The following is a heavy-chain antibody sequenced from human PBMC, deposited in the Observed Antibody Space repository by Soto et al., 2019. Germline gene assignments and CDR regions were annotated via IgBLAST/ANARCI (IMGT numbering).Heavy chain of an antibody. V-gene: IGHV4-39*01. CDR3: ARPFLGASYGMDV. J-gene: IGHJ6*02. CDR1: GCSISSSSYY. CDR2: IYYSGST. D-gene: IGHD3-16*01. Sequence: SETLSLTCTVSGCSISSSSYYWGWIRQPPGKGLEWIGSIYYSGSTYYNPSLKSRVTISVDTSKNQFSLKLSSVTAAYTAVYYCARPFLGASYGMDVWGQGTTVTVS.